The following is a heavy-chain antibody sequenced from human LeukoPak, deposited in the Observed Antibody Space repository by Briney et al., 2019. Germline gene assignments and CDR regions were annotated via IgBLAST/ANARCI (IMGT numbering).Heavy chain of an antibody. J-gene: IGHJ4*02. V-gene: IGHV1-3*01. CDR2: INAGNGNT. D-gene: IGHD6-13*01. CDR1: GYTFINYA. CDR3: ARGPRAAADDY. Sequence: ASVKVSCKASGYTFINYAINWGRQAPGQRPEWIGWINAGNGNTKYSQKFQGRVTITRDTSASTAYMELSSLTSEDTGIYYCARGPRAAADDYWGQGTLVTVSS.